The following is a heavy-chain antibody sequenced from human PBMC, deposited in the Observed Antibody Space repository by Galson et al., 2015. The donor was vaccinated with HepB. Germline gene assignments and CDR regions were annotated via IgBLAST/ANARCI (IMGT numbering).Heavy chain of an antibody. CDR3: ARELYSSGFQGWFDP. CDR1: GYTFTRYA. CDR2: INTNTGNP. Sequence: SVKVSCKASGYTFTRYAMNWVRQAPGQGLEWMGWINTNTGNPTYAQGFTGRFVFSLDTSVSTAYLQISSLKAEDTAVYYCARELYSSGFQGWFDPWGQGTLVTVSS. J-gene: IGHJ5*02. V-gene: IGHV7-4-1*02. D-gene: IGHD5-18*01.